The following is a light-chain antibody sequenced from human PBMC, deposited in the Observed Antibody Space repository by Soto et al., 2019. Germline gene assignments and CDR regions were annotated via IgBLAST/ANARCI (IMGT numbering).Light chain of an antibody. Sequence: IHLTQSPSSLSAALGDIVTITCRASQGISNFLAWYQQKPGKAPKLLIYAASTLQSGVPSRFSGSGSGTDFTLTISSLQPEDVATYYCQKCKVAPFTFGGGTKVDIK. CDR3: QKCKVAPFT. CDR2: AAS. J-gene: IGKJ4*01. CDR1: QGISNF. V-gene: IGKV1-27*01.